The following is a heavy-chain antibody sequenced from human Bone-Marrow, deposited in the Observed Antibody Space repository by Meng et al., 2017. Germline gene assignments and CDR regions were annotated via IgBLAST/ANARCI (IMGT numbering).Heavy chain of an antibody. V-gene: IGHV4-34*01. Sequence: GSLRLSCAVYGGSFSGYYWSWIRQPPGKGLEWIGEINHSGSTNYNPSLKSRVTISVDTSKNQFSLKLSSVTAADTAVYYCARDMDSSGWLYYYYYGMDVWGQGTTITVSS. J-gene: IGHJ6*02. CDR3: ARDMDSSGWLYYYYYGMDV. CDR1: GGSFSGYY. CDR2: INHSGST. D-gene: IGHD6-19*01.